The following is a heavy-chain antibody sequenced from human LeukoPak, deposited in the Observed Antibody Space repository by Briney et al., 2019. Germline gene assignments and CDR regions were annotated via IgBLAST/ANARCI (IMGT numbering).Heavy chain of an antibody. D-gene: IGHD6-13*01. V-gene: IGHV3-48*04. J-gene: IGHJ4*02. CDR2: ISGSGSTI. CDR1: GFTFSSYS. Sequence: GGSLRLSCAASGFTFSSYSMNWVRQAPGKGLEWVSYISGSGSTIYYADSVKGRFTISRDNAKNSLYLQMNSLRAEDTAVYYCARVTAAAASDYWGQGTLVTVSS. CDR3: ARVTAAAASDY.